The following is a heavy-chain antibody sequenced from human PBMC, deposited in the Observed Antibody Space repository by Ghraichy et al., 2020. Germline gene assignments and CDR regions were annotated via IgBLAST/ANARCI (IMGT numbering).Heavy chain of an antibody. CDR3: ARSDCSGGSCYRGWFDP. Sequence: SETLSLTCAVSGGSISSSNWWSWVRQPPGKGLEWIGEIYHSGNTNYNPSLKSRVTISVDKSKNQFSLNLSSVTAADTAVYYCARSDCSGGSCYRGWFDPWGQGTLVTVSS. J-gene: IGHJ5*02. CDR2: IYHSGNT. V-gene: IGHV4-4*02. D-gene: IGHD2-15*01. CDR1: GGSISSSNW.